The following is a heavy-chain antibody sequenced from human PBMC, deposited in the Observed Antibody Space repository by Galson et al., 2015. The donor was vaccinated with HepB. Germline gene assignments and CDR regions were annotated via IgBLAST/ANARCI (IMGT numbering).Heavy chain of an antibody. CDR1: GFTFSSYA. Sequence: SLRLSCAASGFTFSSYAMSWVRQAPGKGLEWVSAISGSGGSTYYADSVKGRFTISRDNSKNTLYLQMNSLRAGDTAVYYCAKDDREYSSSSHYYYYMDVWGKGTTVTVSS. D-gene: IGHD6-6*01. CDR2: ISGSGGST. J-gene: IGHJ6*03. CDR3: AKDDREYSSSSHYYYYMDV. V-gene: IGHV3-23*01.